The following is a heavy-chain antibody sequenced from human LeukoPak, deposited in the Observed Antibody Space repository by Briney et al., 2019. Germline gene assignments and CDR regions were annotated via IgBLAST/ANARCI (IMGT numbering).Heavy chain of an antibody. Sequence: GGSLRLSCAASGFTVSSNFMSWVRQAPGKGLEWVSVIYSGGSTYYADSVKGRFTISGGNSKNTLYLQMNSLRPEDTAVYYCARGSRNVYSHYWGQGSLVTLSS. J-gene: IGHJ4*02. CDR2: IYSGGST. CDR1: GFTVSSNF. V-gene: IGHV3-66*02. CDR3: ARGSRNVYSHY. D-gene: IGHD2-8*01.